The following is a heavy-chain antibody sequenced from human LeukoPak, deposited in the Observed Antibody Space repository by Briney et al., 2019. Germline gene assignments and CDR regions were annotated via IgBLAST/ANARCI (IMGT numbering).Heavy chain of an antibody. CDR3: ARVLRVVTANRNNYFDY. Sequence: SETLSLTCAVYGGSFSGYYWSWIRQPPGKGLEWIGEINHSGSTNYNPSLKSRVTISVNTSKNQFSLKLSSVTAADTAVYYCARVLRVVTANRNNYFDYWGQGTLVTVSS. CDR1: GGSFSGYY. V-gene: IGHV4-34*01. J-gene: IGHJ4*02. CDR2: INHSGST. D-gene: IGHD2-21*02.